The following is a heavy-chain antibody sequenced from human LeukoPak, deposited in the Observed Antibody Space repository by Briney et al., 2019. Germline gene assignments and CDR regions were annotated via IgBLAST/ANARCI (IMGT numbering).Heavy chain of an antibody. J-gene: IGHJ6*04. Sequence: SRGSPRVSCAASGFTLSSYEMYTVCETPGEGLGRGSYIISSVRTIYYTDTVKGRVTISRDNAKNSLYLQMNSLRAEDTAVYYCAALGADYDILTGYSRLGYYGMDVWGKGTTVTVSS. D-gene: IGHD3-9*01. CDR2: IISSVRTI. CDR3: AALGADYDILTGYSRLGYYGMDV. V-gene: IGHV3-48*03. CDR1: GFTLSSYE.